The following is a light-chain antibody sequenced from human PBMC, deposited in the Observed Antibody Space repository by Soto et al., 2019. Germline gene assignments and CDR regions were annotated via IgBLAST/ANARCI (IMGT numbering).Light chain of an antibody. J-gene: IGKJ2*01. Sequence: EIVMTQSPATLSVSPGERVTLSCRARQSVSRKLAWYQQKPGQAPRLLIYGTTTRATGIPARFSGSGSGTEFTLTISSLQSEDFGIYDCQQYGHWPPYTFGQGTTLETK. CDR3: QQYGHWPPYT. CDR2: GTT. V-gene: IGKV3-15*01. CDR1: QSVSRK.